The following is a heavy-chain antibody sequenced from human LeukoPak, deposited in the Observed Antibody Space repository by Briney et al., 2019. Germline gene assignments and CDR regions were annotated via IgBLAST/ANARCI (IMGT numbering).Heavy chain of an antibody. J-gene: IGHJ4*02. D-gene: IGHD7-27*01. CDR3: ARGATSGDPGP. CDR1: GFTVSSNY. V-gene: IGHV3-53*01. CDR2: IYSGSST. Sequence: PGGSLRLSCAASGFTVSSNYMSWVRQAPGKGLEWVSVIYSGSSTYYADSVKGRFTISRDNSKNTLYLQMNSLRAEDTAVYYCARGATSGDPGPWGQGTLVTVTS.